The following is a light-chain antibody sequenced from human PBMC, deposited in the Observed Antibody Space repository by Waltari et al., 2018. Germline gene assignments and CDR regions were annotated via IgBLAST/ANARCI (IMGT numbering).Light chain of an antibody. CDR2: KAS. CDR1: QSISNW. V-gene: IGKV1-5*03. J-gene: IGKJ1*01. Sequence: DIQMTQSPSTLSASVGDRVTITCRASQSISNWLAWFQQKPGKAPKLLIYKASSLQTGVPSRFSGSGSGTEFTLTISSLQPDDFATYYCHQYMSYSPWTFGQGTKVQSK. CDR3: HQYMSYSPWT.